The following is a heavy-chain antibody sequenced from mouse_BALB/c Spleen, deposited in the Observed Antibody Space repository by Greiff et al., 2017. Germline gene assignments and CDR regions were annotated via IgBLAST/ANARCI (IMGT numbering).Heavy chain of an antibody. J-gene: IGHJ3*01. CDR3: ARGGDGSSPAWFAY. CDR2: ISSGGST. CDR1: GFTFSSYA. D-gene: IGHD1-1*01. Sequence: EVMLVESGGGLVKPGGSLKLSCAASGFTFSSYAMSWVRQTPEKRLEWVASISSGGSTYYPDSVKGRFTISRDNARNILYLQMSSLRSEDTAMYYCARGGDGSSPAWFAYWGQGTLVTVSA. V-gene: IGHV5-6-5*01.